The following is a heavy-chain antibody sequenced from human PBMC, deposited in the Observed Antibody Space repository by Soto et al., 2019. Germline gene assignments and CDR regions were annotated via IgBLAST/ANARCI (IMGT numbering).Heavy chain of an antibody. V-gene: IGHV1-18*01. J-gene: IGHJ5*02. CDR2: ISAYNGNT. Sequence: SVKVSCKASGYTFTSYGISWVRQAPGQGLEWMGWISAYNGNTNYAQKLQGRVTMTTDTSTSTAYMELRSLRSDDTAVYYCARSMVRGVIIKGGWFDPWGQGTLVTVSS. CDR1: GYTFTSYG. CDR3: ARSMVRGVIIKGGWFDP. D-gene: IGHD3-10*01.